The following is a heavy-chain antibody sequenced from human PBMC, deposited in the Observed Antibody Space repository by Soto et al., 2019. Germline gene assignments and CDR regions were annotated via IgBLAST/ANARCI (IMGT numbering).Heavy chain of an antibody. D-gene: IGHD6-6*01. V-gene: IGHV3-7*04. Sequence: HPGGSLRLSCAASGFTFSSYWMSWVRQAPGKGLEWVANIKQDGSEKYYVDSVKGRFTISRDNAKNSLYLQMNSVRADDTAVYYCARDQPLPFLLRPDAFDIWGQGTMVTVSS. CDR2: IKQDGSEK. CDR1: GFTFSSYW. J-gene: IGHJ3*02. CDR3: ARDQPLPFLLRPDAFDI.